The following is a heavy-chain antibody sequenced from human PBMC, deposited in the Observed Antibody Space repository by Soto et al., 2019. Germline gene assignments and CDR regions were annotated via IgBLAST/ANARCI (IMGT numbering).Heavy chain of an antibody. CDR2: INPNSGGT. V-gene: IGHV1-2*04. J-gene: IGHJ4*02. CDR3: ARGHWTQTLADYYLDS. D-gene: IGHD1-1*01. Sequence: GASVKVSCKASGYTFTGYYMHWVRQAPGQGLEWMGWINPNSGGTNYAQKFQGWVTMTRDTSISTAYMELSRLRSDDTAVYYCARGHWTQTLADYYLDSWAQGTLVTVSS. CDR1: GYTFTGYY.